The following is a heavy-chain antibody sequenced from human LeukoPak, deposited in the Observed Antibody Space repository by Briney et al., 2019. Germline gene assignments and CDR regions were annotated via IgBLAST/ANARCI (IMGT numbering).Heavy chain of an antibody. CDR1: GYTFTTYA. V-gene: IGHV1-18*01. J-gene: IGHJ5*02. D-gene: IGHD3-22*01. CDR3: ARDQYYDSKGWFDP. CDR2: IHTYNGHT. Sequence: EASVKVSCKASGYTFTTYAMNWVRQAPGQGLEWMGWIHTYNGHTNYAQKLQGRVTMTTDTSTSTAYMELRSLRSDDTAVYYCARDQYYDSKGWFDPWGQGTLVTASS.